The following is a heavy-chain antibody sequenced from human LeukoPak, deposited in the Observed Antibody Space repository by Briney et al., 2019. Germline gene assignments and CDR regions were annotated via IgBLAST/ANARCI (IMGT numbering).Heavy chain of an antibody. CDR2: IKKDESKR. D-gene: IGHD2-15*01. CDR1: GFTFSSYW. V-gene: IGHV3-7*01. CDR3: AREASLYCSGDNCYWAFDL. J-gene: IGHJ5*02. Sequence: GGSLRLSCAASGFTFSSYWMHWVRQTPGKGLEWVANIKKDESKRYYVGSVKGRFTISRDNAKNSLYLQMNSLRAEDTAVYYCAREASLYCSGDNCYWAFDLWGQGTLVTVSS.